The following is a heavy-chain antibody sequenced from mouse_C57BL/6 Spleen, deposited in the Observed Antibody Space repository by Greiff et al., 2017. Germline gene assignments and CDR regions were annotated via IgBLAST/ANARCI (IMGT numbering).Heavy chain of an antibody. Sequence: EVQLQQSGAELVRPGASVKLSCTASGFNIKDDYMHWVKQRPEQGLEWIGWIDPENGDTEYASKFQGKATITADTSSNTAYLQLSSLTSEDTAVYYCTTWTAQAHAMDYWGQGTSVTVSS. CDR1: GFNIKDDY. CDR3: TTWTAQAHAMDY. J-gene: IGHJ4*01. V-gene: IGHV14-4*01. D-gene: IGHD3-2*02. CDR2: IDPENGDT.